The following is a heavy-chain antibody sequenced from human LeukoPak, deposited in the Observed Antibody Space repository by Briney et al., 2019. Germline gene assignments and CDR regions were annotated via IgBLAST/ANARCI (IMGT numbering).Heavy chain of an antibody. Sequence: GASVKVSCKASGYTFTGYFMHWVRRAPGQGLEWMGWINPNSGGTNYAQKFQGRVNMTRNTSISTAYMELSSLRSDDTAVYYCARGGSGYDSSGSFDYWGQGTLVTVSS. CDR2: INPNSGGT. V-gene: IGHV1-2*02. CDR1: GYTFTGYF. J-gene: IGHJ4*02. CDR3: ARGGSGYDSSGSFDY. D-gene: IGHD3-22*01.